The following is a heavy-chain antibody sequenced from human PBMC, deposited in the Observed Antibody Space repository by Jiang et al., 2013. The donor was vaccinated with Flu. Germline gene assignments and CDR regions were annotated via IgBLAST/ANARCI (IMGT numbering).Heavy chain of an antibody. V-gene: IGHV4-34*01. CDR2: INHSGST. Sequence: LLKPSETLSLTCAVYGGSFSGYYWSWIRQPPGKGLEWIGEINHSGSTNYNPSLKSRVTISVDTSKNQFSLKLSSVTAADTAVYYCARRKGVRVPAAMFAFPASKLHFDIWGQGTMVTVSS. CDR3: ARRKGVRVPAAMFAFPASKLHFDI. CDR1: GGSFSGYY. J-gene: IGHJ3*02. D-gene: IGHD2-2*01.